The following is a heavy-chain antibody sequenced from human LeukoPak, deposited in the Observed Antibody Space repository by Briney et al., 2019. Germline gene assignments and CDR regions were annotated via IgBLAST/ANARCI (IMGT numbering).Heavy chain of an antibody. V-gene: IGHV3-66*02. J-gene: IGHJ6*03. Sequence: GGSLRLSCAASGFTVSSNYMSWVRQAPGKGLEWVSVIYSGGSIYYADSVKGRFTISRDNSKNTLYLQMNSLRAEDTAVYYCARSPDYGDYYYYMDVWGKGTTVTVSS. D-gene: IGHD4-17*01. CDR1: GFTVSSNY. CDR3: ARSPDYGDYYYYMDV. CDR2: IYSGGSI.